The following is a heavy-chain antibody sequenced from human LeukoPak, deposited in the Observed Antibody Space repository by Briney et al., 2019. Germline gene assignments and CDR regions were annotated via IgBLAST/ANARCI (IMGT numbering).Heavy chain of an antibody. J-gene: IGHJ3*02. CDR1: GGTVSSIH. Sequence: GGSLRLSCAASGGTVSSIHMVWVRKAPGKGLEWVSVTYTGGNSYYADSVKGRFIISRDISKNTLYLQMNSLRAEDSALYYCARGGRGSAAVVAPRSFDIWGQGTMVTVSS. D-gene: IGHD3-22*01. CDR2: TYTGGNS. V-gene: IGHV3-53*01. CDR3: ARGGRGSAAVVAPRSFDI.